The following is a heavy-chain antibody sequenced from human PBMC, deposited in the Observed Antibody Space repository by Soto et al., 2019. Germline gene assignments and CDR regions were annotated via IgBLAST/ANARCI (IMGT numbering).Heavy chain of an antibody. J-gene: IGHJ6*02. V-gene: IGHV1-69*01. Sequence: QVQLVQSGAEVKKPGSSVKVSCKASGGTFSSYAISWVRQAPGQGLEWMGGIIPISGTAKYAQKFQGRGTITADESTSTAYMELSSLRSEDTAVYYCARSQGSSTSLEIYYYYYYGMDVWGQGTTVTVSS. CDR3: ARSQGSSTSLEIYYYYYYGMDV. CDR1: GGTFSSYA. D-gene: IGHD2-2*01. CDR2: IIPISGTA.